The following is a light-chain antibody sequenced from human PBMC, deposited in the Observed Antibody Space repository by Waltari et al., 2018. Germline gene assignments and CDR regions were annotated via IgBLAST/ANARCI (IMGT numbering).Light chain of an antibody. CDR3: QQYETWPLNT. V-gene: IGKV3-15*01. J-gene: IGKJ2*01. Sequence: EIVLTQFPASLSVSPGERATLSCRASQSVSINLAWYQQKPGPAPRLLISRASSRATGVPARFSGGGSETDFSLTISSLQSEDFAVYYCQQYETWPLNTFGQGTILEIK. CDR2: RAS. CDR1: QSVSIN.